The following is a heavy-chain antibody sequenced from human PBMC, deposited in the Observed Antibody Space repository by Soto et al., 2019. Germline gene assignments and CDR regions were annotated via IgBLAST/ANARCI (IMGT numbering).Heavy chain of an antibody. CDR2: IYYSGST. D-gene: IGHD3-22*01. CDR1: GGSISSYY. V-gene: IGHV4-59*08. J-gene: IGHJ6*03. Sequence: SETLSLTCTVSGGSISSYYWSWIRQPPGKGLEWIGYIYYSGSTNYNPSLKSRVTISVDTSKNQFSLKLSSVTAADTAVYYCARGGYDMDYYYMDVWGKGTTVTV. CDR3: ARGGYDMDYYYMDV.